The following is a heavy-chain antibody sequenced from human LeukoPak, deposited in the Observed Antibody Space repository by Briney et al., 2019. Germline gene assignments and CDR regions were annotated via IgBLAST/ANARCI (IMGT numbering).Heavy chain of an antibody. J-gene: IGHJ3*02. V-gene: IGHV3-11*01. CDR2: ISSSGSTI. CDR3: ARPAGWELPHDAFDI. Sequence: GGSLRLSCAASGFTFSDYYMSWIRQAPGKGLEWVSYISSSGSTIYYADSVKGRFTISRDNAKNSLYLQMNSLRAEDTAVYSCARPAGWELPHDAFDIWGQGTMVTVSS. CDR1: GFTFSDYY. D-gene: IGHD1-26*01.